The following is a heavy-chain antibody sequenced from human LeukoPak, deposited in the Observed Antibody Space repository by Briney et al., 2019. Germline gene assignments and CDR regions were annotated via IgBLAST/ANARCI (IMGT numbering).Heavy chain of an antibody. CDR3: ARDANRAGHHYDTSGYYPSSFDY. CDR2: IYYSGRT. V-gene: IGHV4-39*02. J-gene: IGHJ4*02. CDR1: GGSISSSTYY. D-gene: IGHD3-22*01. Sequence: SETLSLTCTVSGGSISSSTYYWGWIRQPPGKGLEWIGSIYYSGRTYYNPSLKSRVTISVDTSKNQFSLELSSVTAADTAVYYCARDANRAGHHYDTSGYYPSSFDYWGQGTLVTVSS.